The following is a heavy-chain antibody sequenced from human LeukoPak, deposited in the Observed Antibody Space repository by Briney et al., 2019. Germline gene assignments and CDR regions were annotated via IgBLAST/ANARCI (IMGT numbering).Heavy chain of an antibody. D-gene: IGHD4-17*01. J-gene: IGHJ3*02. CDR2: ISYDGSNK. CDR3: ARGTTVGHDAFDI. CDR1: GFTFSSYG. V-gene: IGHV3-30*03. Sequence: GGSLRLSCAASGFTFSSYGMHWVRQAPGKGLEWVAVISYDGSNKYYADSVKGRFTISRDNSKNTLYLQMNGLRAEDTAVYYCARGTTVGHDAFDIWGQGTMVTVSS.